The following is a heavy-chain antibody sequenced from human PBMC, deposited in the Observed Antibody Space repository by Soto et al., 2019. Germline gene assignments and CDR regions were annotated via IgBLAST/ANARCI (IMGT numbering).Heavy chain of an antibody. CDR3: ERYCGAASCYHGMDV. J-gene: IGHJ6*02. CDR1: GFTFSSYW. CDR2: MNEDGAT. V-gene: IGHV3-74*01. Sequence: GGSLRLSCAASGFTFSSYWMHWVRQAPGKGLVWVSRMNEDGATFYADSVKGRFTIHRDTSKNTLYLQMNSLRAEDTAVYFCERYCGAASCYHGMDVWGQGTTVTVSS. D-gene: IGHD2-15*01.